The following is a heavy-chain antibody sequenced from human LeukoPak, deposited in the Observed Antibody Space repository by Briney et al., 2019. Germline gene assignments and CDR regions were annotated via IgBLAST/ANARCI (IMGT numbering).Heavy chain of an antibody. CDR3: ARGAVAYYYFDN. V-gene: IGHV4-59*01. CDR2: IYYSGST. Sequence: PSETLSLTCTVSGGSISSYYWSWIRQPPGKGVEWIGYIYYSGSTNYNPSLKSRVTISVDTSKNQFSLKLSSVTAADTAVYYCARGAVAYYYFDNWGQGTLVTVSS. J-gene: IGHJ4*02. CDR1: GGSISSYY. D-gene: IGHD6-19*01.